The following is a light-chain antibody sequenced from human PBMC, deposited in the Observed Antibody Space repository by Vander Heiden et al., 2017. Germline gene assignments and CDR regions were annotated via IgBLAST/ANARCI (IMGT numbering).Light chain of an antibody. J-gene: IGLJ1*01. CDR1: SSNIGAGYE. CDR3: QSYDSSLSGYV. V-gene: IGLV1-40*01. Sequence: QSVLTQPPSVSAAPGPRVTISCTGSSSNIGAGYEVHWYQQLPGTAPKLLIYGNSNRPSGVPDRFSGSKSGTSASLAITGLQAEDEADYYCQSYDSSLSGYVFGTGTKVTVL. CDR2: GNS.